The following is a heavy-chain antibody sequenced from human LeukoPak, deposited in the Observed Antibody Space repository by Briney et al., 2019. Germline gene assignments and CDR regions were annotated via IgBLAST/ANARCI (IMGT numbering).Heavy chain of an antibody. CDR3: ASYTLGYCSSTSCYAY. D-gene: IGHD2-2*01. CDR2: ISSSSSYI. J-gene: IGHJ4*02. Sequence: PGGSLRLSCAASGFTFSSYSMNWVRQAPGKGLEWVSSISSSSSYIYYADSVKGRFTISRDNAKNSLYLQMNSLRADDTAVYYCASYTLGYCSSTSCYAYWGQGTLVTVSS. CDR1: GFTFSSYS. V-gene: IGHV3-21*01.